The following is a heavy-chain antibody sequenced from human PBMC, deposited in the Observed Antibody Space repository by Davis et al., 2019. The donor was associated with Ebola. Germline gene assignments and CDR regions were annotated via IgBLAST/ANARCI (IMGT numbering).Heavy chain of an antibody. Sequence: PSETLSLTCTVSGGSISSGSYYWGWIRQPPGKGLEWIGSIYYSGSTYYNPSLKSRVTISVDTSKNQFSLKLSSVTAADTAVYYCARHRKLVHFDYWGQGTLVTVSS. V-gene: IGHV4-39*01. CDR1: GGSISSGSYY. CDR3: ARHRKLVHFDY. J-gene: IGHJ4*02. D-gene: IGHD6-6*01. CDR2: IYYSGST.